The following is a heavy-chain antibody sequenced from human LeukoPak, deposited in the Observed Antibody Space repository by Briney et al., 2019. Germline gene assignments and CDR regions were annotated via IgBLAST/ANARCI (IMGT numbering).Heavy chain of an antibody. CDR3: ARLPKLWFGEFLY. CDR1: GYSFTSYW. V-gene: IGHV5-10-1*01. CDR2: IDPSDSYT. D-gene: IGHD3-10*01. J-gene: IGHJ4*02. Sequence: GXSLXISCKGSGYSFTSYWISWVRQMPGKGLEWMGRIDPSDSYTNYSPSFQGHVTISAHKSISTAYLQWSSLKASDTAMYYCARLPKLWFGEFLYWGQGTLVTVSS.